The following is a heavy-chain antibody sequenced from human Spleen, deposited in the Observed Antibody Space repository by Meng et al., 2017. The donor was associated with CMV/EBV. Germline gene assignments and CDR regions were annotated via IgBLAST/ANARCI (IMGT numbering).Heavy chain of an antibody. D-gene: IGHD1-14*01. Sequence: GESLKISCKGSGYSFTDYWIGWVRHMPEKGLEWMGIIYPDDSDTRYSPSFQGQVTISADKSISTAYLQWTSLKASDTAMYYCARSTGAPNYYGMDVWGQGTTVTVSS. J-gene: IGHJ6*02. CDR3: ARSTGAPNYYGMDV. V-gene: IGHV5-51*01. CDR2: IYPDDSDT. CDR1: GYSFTDYW.